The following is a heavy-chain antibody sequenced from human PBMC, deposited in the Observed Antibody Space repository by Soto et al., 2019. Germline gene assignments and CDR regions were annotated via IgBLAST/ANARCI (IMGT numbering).Heavy chain of an antibody. D-gene: IGHD6-19*01. Sequence: GSLRLSCAASGLTFNNYAMSWVRQAPGKGLEWVSAISGSGGSTYYADSVKGRFTISRDNSKNTLYLQMNSLRAEDTAVYYCAKGGRQWLVTSDFNYWGQGALVTVSS. V-gene: IGHV3-23*01. J-gene: IGHJ4*02. CDR3: AKGGRQWLVTSDFNY. CDR2: ISGSGGST. CDR1: GLTFNNYA.